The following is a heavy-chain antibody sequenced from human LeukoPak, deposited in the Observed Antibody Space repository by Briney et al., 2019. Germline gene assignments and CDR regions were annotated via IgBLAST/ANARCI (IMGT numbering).Heavy chain of an antibody. CDR1: GFTVSSNY. Sequence: GGSLRLSCAASGFTVSSNYMSWVRQAPGKGLEWVSVIYSGGSTYYADSVKGRFTISRDNSKNTLYLQMNSLRAEDTAVYYCAKDQHLYYYDSSGFAFDIWGQGTMVTVSS. V-gene: IGHV3-53*01. J-gene: IGHJ3*02. CDR2: IYSGGST. CDR3: AKDQHLYYYDSSGFAFDI. D-gene: IGHD3-22*01.